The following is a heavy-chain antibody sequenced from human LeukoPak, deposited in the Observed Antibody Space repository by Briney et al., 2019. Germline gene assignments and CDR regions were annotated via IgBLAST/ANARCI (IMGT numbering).Heavy chain of an antibody. D-gene: IGHD2-15*01. V-gene: IGHV4-61*08. J-gene: IGHJ4*02. CDR2: VYYTGDT. CDR3: ARDGGYCSGGSCYHNYFDY. CDR1: GSFVSSGGYY. Sequence: PSETLSLTCSVSGSFVSSGGYYWSWIRQPPGKGLEWIGCVYYTGDTNYNPSLKSRVTISVDRSTNQFSLQLSSVTAADTAVYYCARDGGYCSGGSCYHNYFDYWGQGTLVTVSS.